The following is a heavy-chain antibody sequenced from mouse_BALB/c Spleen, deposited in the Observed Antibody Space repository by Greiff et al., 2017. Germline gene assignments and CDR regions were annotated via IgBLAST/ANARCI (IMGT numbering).Heavy chain of an antibody. CDR2: ISYSGST. CDR1: GYSITSDYA. CDR3: AREGITTRTWFAY. Sequence: EVKLQESGPGLVKPSQSLSLTCTVTGYSITSDYAWNWIRQFPGNKLEWMGYISYSGSTSYNPSLKSRISITRDTSKNQFFLQLNSVTTEDTATYYCAREGITTRTWFAYWGQGTLVTVSA. V-gene: IGHV3-2*02. J-gene: IGHJ3*01. D-gene: IGHD2-4*01.